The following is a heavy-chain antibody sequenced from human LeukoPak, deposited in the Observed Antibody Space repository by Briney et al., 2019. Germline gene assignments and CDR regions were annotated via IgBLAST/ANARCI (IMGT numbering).Heavy chain of an antibody. CDR3: ARGIGGFGELSFDY. V-gene: IGHV1-2*02. CDR2: INPNSGGT. J-gene: IGHJ4*02. D-gene: IGHD3-10*01. Sequence: ASVKVSCKASGYTFTGYYMHWVRQAPGQGLEWMGWINPNSGGTNYAQKFQGRVTMTRDTSISTAYMELSRLRSDDTAVYYCARGIGGFGELSFDYWGQGTLVTVSS. CDR1: GYTFTGYY.